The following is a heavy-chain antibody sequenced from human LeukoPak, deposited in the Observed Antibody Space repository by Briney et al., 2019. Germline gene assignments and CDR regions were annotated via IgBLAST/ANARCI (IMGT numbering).Heavy chain of an antibody. D-gene: IGHD2-2*01. CDR3: ARGGYCSSTSCNDY. CDR2: IYHSGST. CDR1: GGSISSGGYY. J-gene: IGHJ4*02. Sequence: SETLSLACTVSGGSISSGGYYWSWIRQPPGKGLEWIGYIYHSGSTYYNPSLKSRVTISVDRSKNQFSLKLSSVTAADTAVYYCARGGYCSSTSCNDYWGQGTLVTVSS. V-gene: IGHV4-30-2*01.